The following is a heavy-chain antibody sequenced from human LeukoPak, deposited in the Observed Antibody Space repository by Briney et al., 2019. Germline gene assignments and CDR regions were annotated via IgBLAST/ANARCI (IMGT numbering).Heavy chain of an antibody. V-gene: IGHV3-30*18. CDR2: ISYDGSNK. J-gene: IGHJ4*02. CDR3: AKEPGWLWLDY. CDR1: GFTFSSYG. D-gene: IGHD6-19*01. Sequence: GRSLRLSCAASGFTFSSYGMHWVRQAPGKGLEWVAVISYDGSNKYYADSVKGRFTISRDNSKNTLYLQMNSLRAEDTAVYYCAKEPGWLWLDYWGQGTLVTVSS.